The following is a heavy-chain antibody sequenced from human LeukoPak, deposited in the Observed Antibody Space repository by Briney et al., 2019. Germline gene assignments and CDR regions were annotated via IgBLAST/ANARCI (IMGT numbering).Heavy chain of an antibody. J-gene: IGHJ3*02. V-gene: IGHV1-69*13. D-gene: IGHD5-18*01. CDR1: GGTFSSYA. CDR3: ARDRYSYGYVKAFDI. CDR2: IIPIFGTA. Sequence: ASVKVSCKASGGTFSSYAISWVRRAPGQGLEWMGGIIPIFGTANYAQKFQGRVTITADESTSTAYMELSSLRSGDTAVYYCARDRYSYGYVKAFDIWGQGTMVTVSS.